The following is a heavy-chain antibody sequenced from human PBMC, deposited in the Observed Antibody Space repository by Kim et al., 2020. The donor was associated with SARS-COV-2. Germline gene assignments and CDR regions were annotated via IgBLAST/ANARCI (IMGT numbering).Heavy chain of an antibody. J-gene: IGHJ4*02. CDR3: ARANDFGNDYYFDY. V-gene: IGHV2-70*01. D-gene: IGHD3-3*01. Sequence: YNTSLRTRLTISKDTSKNQVILIMTNMDPVDTATYYCARANDFGNDYYFDYWGQGTLVTVSS.